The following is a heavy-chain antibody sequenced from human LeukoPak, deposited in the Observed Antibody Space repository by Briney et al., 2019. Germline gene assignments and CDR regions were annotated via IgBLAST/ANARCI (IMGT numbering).Heavy chain of an antibody. V-gene: IGHV4-59*01. D-gene: IGHD5-24*01. CDR3: ARLSDGYKYHFDY. Sequence: SETLSLTCTVSGGSISSYYWSWIRQPPGKGLEWIGYIYYSGSTNYNPSLKSRVTISVDTSKNQFSLKLSSVTAADTAVYYCARLSDGYKYHFDYWGQGTLVTVSS. J-gene: IGHJ4*02. CDR1: GGSISSYY. CDR2: IYYSGST.